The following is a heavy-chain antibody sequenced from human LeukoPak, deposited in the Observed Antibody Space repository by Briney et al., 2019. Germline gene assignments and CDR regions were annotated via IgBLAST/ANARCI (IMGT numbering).Heavy chain of an antibody. Sequence: PWETLSLTCTVSGGSISSNTYYWGWIRRPPGKGLEWIGNIHYSGSTYYKPSLKSRVTISVDTSKNQFSLNLSSLPAADTAVYYCATSDTVSTYNWFDPWGQGTLVTVSS. CDR1: GGSISSNTYY. J-gene: IGHJ5*02. CDR2: IHYSGST. V-gene: IGHV4-39*01. D-gene: IGHD5/OR15-5a*01. CDR3: ATSDTVSTYNWFDP.